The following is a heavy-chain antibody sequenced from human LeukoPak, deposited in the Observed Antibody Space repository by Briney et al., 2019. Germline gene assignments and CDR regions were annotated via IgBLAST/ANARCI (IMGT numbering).Heavy chain of an antibody. D-gene: IGHD5-18*01. CDR1: GGSISSSSYY. CDR2: IYYSGST. Sequence: SETLSLTCTVSGGSISSSSYYWGWIRQPPGKGLEWIGSIYYSGSTYYKPSLQSRVTISLDMSKNQFSLKLSSVTAADTAVYYCARRGIQPEDAFDIWGQGTMVTVSS. V-gene: IGHV4-39*07. CDR3: ARRGIQPEDAFDI. J-gene: IGHJ3*02.